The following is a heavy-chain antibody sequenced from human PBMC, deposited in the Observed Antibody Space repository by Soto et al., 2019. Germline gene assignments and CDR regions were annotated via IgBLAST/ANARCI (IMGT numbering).Heavy chain of an antibody. J-gene: IGHJ4*02. CDR1: GFSLSTSGVG. Sequence: QITLKESGPTLVKPTQTLTLTCTFSGFSLSTSGVGVGWIRQPPGKALEWLALIYWNDGKRYSPSLKSRLTITQDTPENQVVLRMTNMDPADTATYCCARIESRGDFDYWGQGTLVTVSS. D-gene: IGHD3-10*01. CDR3: ARIESRGDFDY. CDR2: IYWNDGK. V-gene: IGHV2-5*01.